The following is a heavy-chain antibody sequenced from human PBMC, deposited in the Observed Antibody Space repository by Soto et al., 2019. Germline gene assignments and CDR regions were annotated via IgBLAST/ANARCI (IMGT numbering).Heavy chain of an antibody. J-gene: IGHJ5*02. Sequence: PGGSLRLSCAASGFTFSSYGMHWVRQAPGKGLEWVAVISYDGSNKYYADSVKGRFTISRDNSKKTLYLQMNSLRAEDTAVYYCAKGTRIAVDPWFDPWGQGTLVTVSS. CDR1: GFTFSSYG. CDR2: ISYDGSNK. V-gene: IGHV3-30*18. D-gene: IGHD6-19*01. CDR3: AKGTRIAVDPWFDP.